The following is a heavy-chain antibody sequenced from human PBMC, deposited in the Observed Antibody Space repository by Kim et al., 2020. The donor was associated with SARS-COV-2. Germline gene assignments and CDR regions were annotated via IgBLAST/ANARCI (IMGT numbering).Heavy chain of an antibody. CDR2: N. V-gene: IGHV6-1*01. Sequence: NDYAVSVRSRITINPDTSKNQFSLQLNSVTPEDTAVYYCARVWHGRYLDYWGQGTLVTVSS. CDR3: ARVWHGRYLDY. D-gene: IGHD4-17*01. J-gene: IGHJ4*02.